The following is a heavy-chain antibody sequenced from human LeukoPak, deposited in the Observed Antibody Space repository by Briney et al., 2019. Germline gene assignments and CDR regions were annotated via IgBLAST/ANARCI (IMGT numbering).Heavy chain of an antibody. V-gene: IGHV1-2*06. CDR1: GYTSTDYY. D-gene: IGHD2-21*02. J-gene: IGHJ3*02. CDR3: ARERWGRKDAFDI. Sequence: GASVKVSCKASGYTSTDYYMHYVRQAPGQGLEWMGRINPNSGAADYAQKFQGRVTMTRDTSISTAYMDLSSLKSDDTAVYYCARERWGRKDAFDIWGQGTMVTVSS. CDR2: INPNSGAA.